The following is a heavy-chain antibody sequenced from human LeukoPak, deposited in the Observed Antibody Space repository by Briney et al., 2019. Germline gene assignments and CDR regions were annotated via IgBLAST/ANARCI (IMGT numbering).Heavy chain of an antibody. CDR3: AREATGYSFADY. V-gene: IGHV3-7*03. CDR1: GFTFSSYA. Sequence: GGSLRLSCAASGFTFSSYAMHWVRQAPGKGLEWVANIEQDGSEKNYVAFVKGRFTISRDNAKNSLFLQVNNLRAEDTAVFYCAREATGYSFADYWGQGTLVSVSS. J-gene: IGHJ4*02. D-gene: IGHD1-26*01. CDR2: IEQDGSEK.